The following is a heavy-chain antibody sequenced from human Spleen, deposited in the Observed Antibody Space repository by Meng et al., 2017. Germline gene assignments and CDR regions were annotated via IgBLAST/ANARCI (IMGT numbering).Heavy chain of an antibody. Sequence: QLRLRQSGPGLVKPSLTLPPKCDISGDSVSSKSAAWNWIRQSPSRGLEWLGRTYYRSQWHTDYALSMKGRITINPDTSKNQLSLQLNSVTPEDTAVYYCARGSSMDVWGQGTTVTVSS. V-gene: IGHV6-1*01. J-gene: IGHJ6*02. CDR1: GDSVSSKSAA. CDR2: TYYRSQWHT. D-gene: IGHD6-6*01. CDR3: ARGSSMDV.